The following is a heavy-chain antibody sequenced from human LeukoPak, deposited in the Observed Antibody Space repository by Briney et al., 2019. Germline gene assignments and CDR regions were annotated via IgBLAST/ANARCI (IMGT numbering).Heavy chain of an antibody. CDR3: ARGWDLLDY. D-gene: IGHD1-26*01. J-gene: IGHJ4*02. V-gene: IGHV3-23*01. Sequence: QPGGSLRLSCAASGFTFSSYWMSWVRQAPGKGLEWVSGMSGSGGSTYYADSVKGRFTISRDNSKNTLYFQMNSLRAEDTAVYYCARGWDLLDYWGQGTLVTVSS. CDR2: MSGSGGST. CDR1: GFTFSSYW.